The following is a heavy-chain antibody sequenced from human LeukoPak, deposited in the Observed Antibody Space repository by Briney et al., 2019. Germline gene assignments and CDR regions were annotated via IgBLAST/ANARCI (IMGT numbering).Heavy chain of an antibody. Sequence: GGSLRLSCAASGFTFSSYAMHWVRQAPGKGLEWVAVISYDGSNKYYADSVKGRFTISRDNSKNTLYLQMNSLRAGDTAVYYCARDYYDSSGFDYCGQGTLVTVSS. J-gene: IGHJ4*02. V-gene: IGHV3-30*04. CDR3: ARDYYDSSGFDY. CDR2: ISYDGSNK. CDR1: GFTFSSYA. D-gene: IGHD3-22*01.